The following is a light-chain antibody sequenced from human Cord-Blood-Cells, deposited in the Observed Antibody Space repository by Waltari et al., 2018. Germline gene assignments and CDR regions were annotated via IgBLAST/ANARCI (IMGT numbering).Light chain of an antibody. Sequence: SALPQPASVAGSPGQSITISCTGTSSDVGSYNLLSWYQQHPGKAPKLMIYEGSKRHSAGSDSYSGSKSRNPASLTISWLQEEEEAGYYRGSYAGSSTGVGGGGTYRTVL. CDR3: GSYAGSSTGV. CDR1: SSDVGSYNL. V-gene: IGLV2-23*01. CDR2: EGS. J-gene: IGLJ3*02.